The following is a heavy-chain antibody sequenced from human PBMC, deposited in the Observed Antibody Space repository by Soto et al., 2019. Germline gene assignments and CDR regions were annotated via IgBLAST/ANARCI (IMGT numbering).Heavy chain of an antibody. CDR2: NTPIFGTP. D-gene: IGHD3-10*01. CDR3: VMEVRVRGVAVDY. CDR1: GGTFSTHD. Sequence: QVQLMQSGAEVKRPGSSVKVSCRASGGTFSTHDISWVRQAPGQGLEWIGGNTPIFGTPNFAQRFQARVTISADGSTSTSYMEVSSLRSEDTAVYYCVMEVRVRGVAVDYWGQGTLVTVSS. V-gene: IGHV1-69*01. J-gene: IGHJ4*02.